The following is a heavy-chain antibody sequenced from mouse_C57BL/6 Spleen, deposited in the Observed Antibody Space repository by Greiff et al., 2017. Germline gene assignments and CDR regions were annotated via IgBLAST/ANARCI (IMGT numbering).Heavy chain of an antibody. D-gene: IGHD1-1*01. Sequence: DVQLQESGPGLVKPSQSLSLTCSVTGYSITSGYYWNWIRQFPGNKLEWMGYISYDGSNNYNPSLKNRISITRDTSKNQFFLKLNAVTTEDTATYYCARAGDYYGSSHWYFDVWGTGTTVTVSS. J-gene: IGHJ1*03. CDR1: GYSITSGYY. CDR2: ISYDGSN. V-gene: IGHV3-6*01. CDR3: ARAGDYYGSSHWYFDV.